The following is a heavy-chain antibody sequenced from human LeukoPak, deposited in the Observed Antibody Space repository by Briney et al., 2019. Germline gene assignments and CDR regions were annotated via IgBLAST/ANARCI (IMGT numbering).Heavy chain of an antibody. Sequence: ASVEVSCKASGYTFTGYYMHWVRQAPGQGLEWMGWINPNSGGTNYAQKFQGRVTMTRDTSISTAYMELSRLRSDDTAVYYGARDGYAYDFWCGVNWFDPWGQGTLVTVSS. V-gene: IGHV1-2*02. D-gene: IGHD3-3*01. CDR3: ARDGYAYDFWCGVNWFDP. CDR2: INPNSGGT. CDR1: GYTFTGYY. J-gene: IGHJ5*02.